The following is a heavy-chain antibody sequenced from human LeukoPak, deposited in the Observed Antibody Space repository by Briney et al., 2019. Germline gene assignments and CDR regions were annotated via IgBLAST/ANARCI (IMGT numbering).Heavy chain of an antibody. Sequence: SETLSLTCAVSGYSISNGYYWGWIRQPPGKGLEWIGNIYHSGNTYYNPSLKTRVTISVDTSKNQFSLKLGSVTAADTAVYYCARLPPYSSSSYYFDYWGQGTLVTVSS. J-gene: IGHJ4*02. CDR3: ARLPPYSSSSYYFDY. CDR2: IYHSGNT. CDR1: GYSISNGYY. V-gene: IGHV4-38-2*01. D-gene: IGHD6-6*01.